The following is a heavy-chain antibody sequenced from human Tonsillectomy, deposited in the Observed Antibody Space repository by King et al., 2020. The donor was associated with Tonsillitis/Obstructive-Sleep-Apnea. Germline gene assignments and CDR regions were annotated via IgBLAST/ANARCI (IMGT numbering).Heavy chain of an antibody. V-gene: IGHV4-59*01. CDR2: VYYSGST. J-gene: IGHJ4*02. Sequence: LQLQESGPRLAKPSETLSLSCTVSGGSISTYFWTWIRQPPGKGLEWIGYVYYSGSTNYNPSLKSRVTIPVDTSKNQFSLKLSSVTAADTAVYYCARDASGSYYERYFDYWGQGTLVTVSS. D-gene: IGHD1-26*01. CDR3: ARDASGSYYERYFDY. CDR1: GGSISTYF.